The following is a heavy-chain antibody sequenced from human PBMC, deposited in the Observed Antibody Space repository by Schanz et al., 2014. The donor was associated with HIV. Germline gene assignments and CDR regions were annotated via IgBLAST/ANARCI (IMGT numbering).Heavy chain of an antibody. Sequence: QVQLVQSGAEVKKPGASVKVSCKASGYTFTSYGINWVRQAPGQGLEWMGWINPNSGGTNPAQNFQGRVTMTTDTSTSTAYMELRSLTSDDTAVYYCARGERTVHDAFDIWGQGTMVTVSS. CDR3: ARGERTVHDAFDI. V-gene: IGHV1-18*01. CDR1: GYTFTSYG. J-gene: IGHJ3*02. CDR2: INPNSGGT. D-gene: IGHD4-17*01.